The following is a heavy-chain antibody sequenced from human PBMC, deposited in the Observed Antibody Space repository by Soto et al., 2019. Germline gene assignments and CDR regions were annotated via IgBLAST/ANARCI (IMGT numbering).Heavy chain of an antibody. CDR1: GFTFSSYG. D-gene: IGHD3-16*02. J-gene: IGHJ5*02. V-gene: IGHV3-30*18. Sequence: QSGGSLRLSCAASGFTFSSYGMHWVRQAPGKGLEWVAVISYDGSNKYYADSVKGRFTIYRDNSKNTLYLQMNSLRAEDTAVYYCAKEVLRLGELSLPYNWFDPWGQGTLVTVSS. CDR2: ISYDGSNK. CDR3: AKEVLRLGELSLPYNWFDP.